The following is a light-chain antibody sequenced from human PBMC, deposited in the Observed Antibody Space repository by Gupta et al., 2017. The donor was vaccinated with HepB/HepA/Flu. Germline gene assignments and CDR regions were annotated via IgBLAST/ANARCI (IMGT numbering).Light chain of an antibody. J-gene: IGLJ3*02. Sequence: CVLSRPLTFLKAPGQRVTISCTGSSSNIGAGYDVHWYQQLPGTAPKLLIYGNSNRPSGVPDRFSGSKSGTSASLAITGLQAEDEADYYCQSYDSSLSGSVFGGGTKLTVL. CDR3: QSYDSSLSGSV. CDR2: GNS. CDR1: SSNIGAGYD. V-gene: IGLV1-40*01.